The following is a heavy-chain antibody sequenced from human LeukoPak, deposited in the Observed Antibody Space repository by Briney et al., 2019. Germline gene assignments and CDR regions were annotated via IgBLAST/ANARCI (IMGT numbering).Heavy chain of an antibody. D-gene: IGHD3-22*01. CDR3: ARDRRSDDSSGYPY. J-gene: IGHJ4*02. CDR2: ISAYDGNT. Sequence: ASVKVSCKASGYTFTSYGLSWVRQAPGQGLEWMGWISAYDGNTKYAQKLQGRVTMTTDTPTSTAYMELRSLRSDDTAVYYCARDRRSDDSSGYPYWGQGTLVTVSS. V-gene: IGHV1-18*01. CDR1: GYTFTSYG.